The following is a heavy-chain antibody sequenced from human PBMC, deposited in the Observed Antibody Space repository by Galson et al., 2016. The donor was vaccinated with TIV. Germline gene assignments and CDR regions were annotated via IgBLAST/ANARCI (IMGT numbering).Heavy chain of an antibody. CDR3: ARYGVVATIRHDYKYGIDV. J-gene: IGHJ6*02. CDR2: ISAYSGNT. CDR1: GYTFKNYG. D-gene: IGHD3-3*01. V-gene: IGHV1-18*01. Sequence: SVKVFCKASGYTFKNYGISWVRQAPGQGLEWMGWISAYSGNTKYAQKVQGRATMTTDTSTTTAYMELRSLRSDDTAVYYCARYGVVATIRHDYKYGIDVWAQGTLVTVSS.